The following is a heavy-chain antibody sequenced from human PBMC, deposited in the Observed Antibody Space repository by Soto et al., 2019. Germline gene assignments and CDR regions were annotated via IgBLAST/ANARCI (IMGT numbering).Heavy chain of an antibody. V-gene: IGHV4-39*07. CDR2: VYYSGTP. CDR3: ARVYYYDSSGYSIDAFDI. CDR1: GGSSRQSSYF. J-gene: IGHJ3*02. Sequence: PSETLSLTCAVSGGSSRQSSYFWGWIRQPPGKGLEWIASVYYSGTPYYNPSLKSRVTISIDTSKNQFSLKLSSVTAADTAVYYCARVYYYDSSGYSIDAFDIWGQGTMVTVSS. D-gene: IGHD3-22*01.